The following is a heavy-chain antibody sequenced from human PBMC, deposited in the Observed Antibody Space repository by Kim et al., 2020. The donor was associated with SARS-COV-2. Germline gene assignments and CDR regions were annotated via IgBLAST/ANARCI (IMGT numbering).Heavy chain of an antibody. CDR3: ATETAIYGDFIKTVDY. V-gene: IGHV1-58*01. D-gene: IGHD4-17*01. Sequence: SVKVSCKTSGFTFTSSAVQWVRQARGQRLEWIGWIVVGSGNTNYAQKFQERVTITRDMSTSTAYMELSSLRSDDTAVYYCATETAIYGDFIKTVDYWGQGTLVTVSS. CDR1: GFTFTSSA. J-gene: IGHJ4*02. CDR2: IVVGSGNT.